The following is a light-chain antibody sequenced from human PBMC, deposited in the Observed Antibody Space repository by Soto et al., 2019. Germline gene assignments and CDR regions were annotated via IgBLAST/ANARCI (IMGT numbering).Light chain of an antibody. V-gene: IGKV1-39*01. CDR2: AAS. CDR1: QSISSY. Sequence: DIQMTQSPSSLSASVGDRVTITCRASQSISSYLNWYQQKPGKAPKLLISAASSLQSGVPSRFSGSGSGTDFTLAISSLQAEDLATYECQHNYSTPSRTFGQGTKVESK. J-gene: IGKJ1*01. CDR3: QHNYSTPSRT.